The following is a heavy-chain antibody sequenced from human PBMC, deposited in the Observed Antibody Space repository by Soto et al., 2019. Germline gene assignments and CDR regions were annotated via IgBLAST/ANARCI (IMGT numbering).Heavy chain of an antibody. CDR3: AWEPDFDY. V-gene: IGHV3-30-3*01. CDR1: GFTFSSYA. Sequence: QVQLVESGGGVVQPGRSLRLSCAASGFTFSSYAMHWVRQAPGKGLEWVAVISYDGSNKYYADSVKGRFTISRDNSKNTLYLQMNSLRAEDTAVYYCAWEPDFDYWGQGTLVTVSS. J-gene: IGHJ4*02. CDR2: ISYDGSNK.